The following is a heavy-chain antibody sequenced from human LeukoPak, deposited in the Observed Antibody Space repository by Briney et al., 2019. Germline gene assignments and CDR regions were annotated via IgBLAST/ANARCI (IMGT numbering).Heavy chain of an antibody. CDR1: GGTFSSYA. V-gene: IGHV1-69*13. Sequence: GASVKVSCKASGGTFSSYAISWVRQAPGQGLEWMGGIIPIFGTANYAQKFQGRVTITADESTSTAYMELSSLRSEDTAVYYCASLPYGDYVGYFDYWGQGTLVTVSS. D-gene: IGHD4-17*01. CDR2: IIPIFGTA. J-gene: IGHJ4*02. CDR3: ASLPYGDYVGYFDY.